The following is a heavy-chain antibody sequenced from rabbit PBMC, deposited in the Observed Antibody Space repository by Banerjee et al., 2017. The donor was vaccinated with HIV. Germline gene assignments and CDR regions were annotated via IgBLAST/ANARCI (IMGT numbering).Heavy chain of an antibody. CDR3: ARTGSSAFGYYGMDL. Sequence: QSLEESGGDLVKPEGSLTLTCTASGFSFSSSYYMCWVRQAPGKGLEWIACIYAGSSSNTWYANWAKGRFTISKTSSTTVTLQIASLTAADTATYFCARTGSSAFGYYGMDLWGPGTLVTVS. J-gene: IGHJ6*01. D-gene: IGHD8-1*01. V-gene: IGHV1S40*01. CDR1: GFSFSSSYY. CDR2: IYAGSSSNT.